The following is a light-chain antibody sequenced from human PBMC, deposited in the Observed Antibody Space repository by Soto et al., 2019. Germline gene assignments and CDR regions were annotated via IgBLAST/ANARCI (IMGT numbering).Light chain of an antibody. Sequence: DIVMTQTPLSSPVTLGQPASISCRSSQSLVHSDGNTYLSWLQQRPGQPPRLLMYKISNRFSGVPDRFSGSGAETDFTLKISRVEAEYVGVYYCMQATQFPPYTFGQGTKLEIK. CDR1: QSLVHSDGNTY. CDR3: MQATQFPPYT. CDR2: KIS. V-gene: IGKV2-24*01. J-gene: IGKJ2*01.